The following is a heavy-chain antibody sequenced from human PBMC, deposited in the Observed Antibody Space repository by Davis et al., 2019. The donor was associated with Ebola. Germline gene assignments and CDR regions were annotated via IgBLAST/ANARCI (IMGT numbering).Heavy chain of an antibody. J-gene: IGHJ4*02. CDR2: ISAYNVNT. CDR3: ARPGQGLNYYDSSGYYYSGYFDY. Sequence: GESLKISCKGSGYTFTSYDISWVRQAPGQGLEWMGWISAYNVNTNYAQKLQGRVTMTTDTSTSTAYMELSSLRSEDTAVYYCARPGQGLNYYDSSGYYYSGYFDYWGQGTLVTVSS. CDR1: GYTFTSYD. V-gene: IGHV1-18*01. D-gene: IGHD3-22*01.